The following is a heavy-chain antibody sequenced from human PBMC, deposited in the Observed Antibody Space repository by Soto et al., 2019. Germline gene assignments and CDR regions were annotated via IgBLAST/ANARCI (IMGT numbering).Heavy chain of an antibody. CDR1: GYTFTSYA. V-gene: IGHV1-3*01. CDR2: INAGNGNT. D-gene: IGHD1-26*01. Sequence: QVQLVQSGAEVKKPGASVKVSCKASGYTFTSYAMHWVRQAPGQRLEWMGWINAGNGNTKYPQKFQGRVTITRDTSASTAYMELSSLRSEDTAVYYCARAGRGWGYYFDYWGQGTLVTVSS. J-gene: IGHJ4*02. CDR3: ARAGRGWGYYFDY.